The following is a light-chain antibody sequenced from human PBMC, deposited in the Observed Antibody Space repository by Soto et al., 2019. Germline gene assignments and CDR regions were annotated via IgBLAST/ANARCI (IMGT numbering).Light chain of an antibody. Sequence: EIVLTQSPXSLSLSPGQRATLSCRASQSVDTTFFAWYQKKPGQAPRLLIYGASKRATGIPDRFSGSGSGTDFTLIISRLEPEDFAVYYCQQYMSSVTFGQVTKVEIK. CDR1: QSVDTTF. V-gene: IGKV3-20*01. CDR2: GAS. J-gene: IGKJ1*01. CDR3: QQYMSSVT.